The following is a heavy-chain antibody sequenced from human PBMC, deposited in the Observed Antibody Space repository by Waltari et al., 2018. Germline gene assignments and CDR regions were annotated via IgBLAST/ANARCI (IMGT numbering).Heavy chain of an antibody. CDR2: IYAGGST. CDR3: AREWAGFGDYGIDY. J-gene: IGHJ4*02. D-gene: IGHD4-17*01. V-gene: IGHV3-66*02. CDR1: GFVVSSHY. Sequence: EVQLVESGGGLVQPGGSLRLSCAASGFVVSSHYMSWVRQAPRKGLEWISVIYAGGSTYYADSVKGRFTISRDNSKNMLFLQMNSLRPEDTAMYFCAREWAGFGDYGIDYWGQGSLVTVSS.